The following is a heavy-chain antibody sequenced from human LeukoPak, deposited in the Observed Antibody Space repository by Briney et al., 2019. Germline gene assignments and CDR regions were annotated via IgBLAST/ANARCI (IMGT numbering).Heavy chain of an antibody. CDR3: ARERGTLAVAGDAVDI. D-gene: IGHD6-19*01. J-gene: IGHJ3*02. CDR2: INPHSGGT. Sequence: ASVKVSCKASGYTFTDYYMHWVRQAPGQGLEWMGWINPHSGGTDHAQKFQGRVTMTRDTSINTAYMEVRRLTSDDTAVYYCARERGTLAVAGDAVDIWGQGTMVTVSS. V-gene: IGHV1-2*02. CDR1: GYTFTDYY.